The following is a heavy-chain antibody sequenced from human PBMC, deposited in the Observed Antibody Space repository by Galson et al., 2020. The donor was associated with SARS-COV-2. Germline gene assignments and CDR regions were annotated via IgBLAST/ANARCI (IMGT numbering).Heavy chain of an antibody. D-gene: IGHD4-17*01. Sequence: SVKVSCKASGGTFSSYAISWVRQAPGQGLEWMGGIIPIFGTANYAQKFQGRVTITADESTSTAYMELSSLRSDDTAVYYCARLADYGDYSDSVDYWGQGTLVTVSS. CDR3: ARLADYGDYSDSVDY. CDR2: IIPIFGTA. J-gene: IGHJ4*02. CDR1: GGTFSSYA. V-gene: IGHV1-69*13.